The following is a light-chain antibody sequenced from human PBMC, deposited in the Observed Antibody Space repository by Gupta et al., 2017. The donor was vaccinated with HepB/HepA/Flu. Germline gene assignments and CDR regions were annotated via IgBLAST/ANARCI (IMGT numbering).Light chain of an antibody. V-gene: IGLV3-1*01. J-gene: IGLJ2*01. CDR2: EAN. Sequence: SSDLTQPPSVSVSPGQTASITCSGDRLGDKYACWYQQKAGQAPVRVIYEANTRPARIPERFSGSRSGITATLTISGTQARYGAYYYWQACDSITVVFGGGTKLTVL. CDR1: RLGDKY. CDR3: QACDSITVV.